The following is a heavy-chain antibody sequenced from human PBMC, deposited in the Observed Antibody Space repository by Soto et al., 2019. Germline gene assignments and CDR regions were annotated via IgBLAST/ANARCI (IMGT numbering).Heavy chain of an antibody. D-gene: IGHD3-3*01. Sequence: GGSLRLSCASSVFTFSSYSMNCVRQSPGKWLEWVSSISSSSSYIYYADSVKGRFTISRDNAKNSLYLQMNSLRAEDTAVYYCARDRDATIFGVVIPYYYYYGMEVWGQGTTVTVSS. J-gene: IGHJ6*01. V-gene: IGHV3-21*01. CDR2: ISSSSSYI. CDR3: ARDRDATIFGVVIPYYYYYGMEV. CDR1: VFTFSSYS.